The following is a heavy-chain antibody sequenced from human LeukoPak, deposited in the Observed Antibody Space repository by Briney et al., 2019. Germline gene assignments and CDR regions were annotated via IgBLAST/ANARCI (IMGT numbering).Heavy chain of an antibody. CDR3: ARGPYGDYDY. J-gene: IGHJ4*02. Sequence: SQTLSLTCTVSGGPISSGGYYWSWIRQHPGKGLEWIGYIYYSGSTYYNPSLKSRVTVSVDTSKNQFSLKLSSVTAADTAVYYCARGPYGDYDYWGQGTLVTVSS. D-gene: IGHD4-17*01. CDR2: IYYSGST. V-gene: IGHV4-31*03. CDR1: GGPISSGGYY.